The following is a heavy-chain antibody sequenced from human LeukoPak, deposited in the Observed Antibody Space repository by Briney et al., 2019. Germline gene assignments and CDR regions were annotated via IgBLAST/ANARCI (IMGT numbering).Heavy chain of an antibody. Sequence: GGSLRLSCAASGITFSSYSMNWVRQAPGKGLEWVSYISSSSSTIYYADSVKGRFTISRDNAKNSLYLQMNSLRAEDTAVYYCARDVTYYDSSGYYPNWFDPWGQGTLVTVSS. CDR3: ARDVTYYDSSGYYPNWFDP. J-gene: IGHJ5*01. D-gene: IGHD3-22*01. CDR2: ISSSSSTI. CDR1: GITFSSYS. V-gene: IGHV3-48*01.